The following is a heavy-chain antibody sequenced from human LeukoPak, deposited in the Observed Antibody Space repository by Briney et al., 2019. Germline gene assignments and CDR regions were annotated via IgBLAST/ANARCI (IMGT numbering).Heavy chain of an antibody. D-gene: IGHD3-3*01. CDR3: AKMDDFWSGFSS. J-gene: IGHJ5*02. CDR1: GLIFSSYA. Sequence: GGSLRLSCAASGLIFSSYAMSWVRQAPGKGLEWVSVISGDSTNYADSVKGRFTISRDNSKNTLFLQINSLRAEDTAVYYCAKMDDFWSGFSSWGQGTLVTVSS. CDR2: ISGDST. V-gene: IGHV3-23*01.